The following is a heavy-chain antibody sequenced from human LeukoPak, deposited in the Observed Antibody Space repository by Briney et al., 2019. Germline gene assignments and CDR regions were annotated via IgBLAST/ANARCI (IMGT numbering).Heavy chain of an antibody. CDR2: ISWNSGSI. Sequence: GGSLRLSCAASGFTFDDDAMHWVRQAPGEGLEWGSGISWNSGSIGYADSVNGRFTISRDNAKNSLYLQMNSLRAEDTALYYCAKDGSSCYSGFCYNYYMDVWGKGTTVTVSS. J-gene: IGHJ6*03. V-gene: IGHV3-9*01. CDR3: AKDGSSCYSGFCYNYYMDV. D-gene: IGHD2-2*02. CDR1: GFTFDDDA.